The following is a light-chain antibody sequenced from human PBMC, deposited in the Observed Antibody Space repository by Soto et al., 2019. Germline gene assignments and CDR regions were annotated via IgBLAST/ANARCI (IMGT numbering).Light chain of an antibody. V-gene: IGKV1-39*01. CDR3: QQGHSSPLT. CDR1: QTISRN. CDR2: AAS. J-gene: IGKJ4*02. Sequence: DIPMTQSPSSLSASVGDRVTITCRASQTISRNLNWYQQKTGKAPDLHIFAASYLQSWGPSRFSGSGSEADFTLTISSLQPEDCATYYCQQGHSSPLTFGGGAKLDI.